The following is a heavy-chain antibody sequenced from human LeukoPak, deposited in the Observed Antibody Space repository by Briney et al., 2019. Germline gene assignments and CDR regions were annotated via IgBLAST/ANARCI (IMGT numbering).Heavy chain of an antibody. J-gene: IGHJ4*02. CDR2: ISSSSSYI. D-gene: IGHD1-26*01. CDR3: ARVGGSGSYYYFDY. V-gene: IGHV3-21*01. CDR1: GFTFSSYS. Sequence: PGGSLRLSCAASGFTFSSYSMNWVRQAPGKGLEWVSSISSSSSYIYYADSVKGRFTISRDNAKNSLYLQMNSLRAEDTAVYYCARVGGSGSYYYFDYWGQGTLVTVSS.